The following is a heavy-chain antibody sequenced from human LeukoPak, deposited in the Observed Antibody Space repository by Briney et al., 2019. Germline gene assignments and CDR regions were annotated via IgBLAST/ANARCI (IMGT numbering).Heavy chain of an antibody. CDR2: IYPGDSDT. CDR1: GYSVSTYW. J-gene: IGHJ4*02. Sequence: GESLKISCKGFGYSVSTYWIAWVRQMPGKGLEWMGIIYPGDSDTRYSPSFQGQVTFSADKSINTAYLQWSSLKASDTAIYYCARQPRALDYWGQGTLVTVSS. CDR3: ARQPRALDY. V-gene: IGHV5-51*01.